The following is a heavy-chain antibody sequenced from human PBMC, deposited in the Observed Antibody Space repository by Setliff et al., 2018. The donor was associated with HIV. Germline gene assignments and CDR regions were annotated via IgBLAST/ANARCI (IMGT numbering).Heavy chain of an antibody. D-gene: IGHD3-10*01. CDR2: ISSSATSI. J-gene: IGHJ4*02. Sequence: GGSLRLSCAASGFTFNDYYMSWIRQAPGKGLEWLSDISSSATSIYYADSVKGRFTISRDNAKQSLFLQMNSLRAEDTAVYYCASEYTSGYWGQGALVTVS. CDR1: GFTFNDYY. CDR3: ASEYTSGY. V-gene: IGHV3-11*04.